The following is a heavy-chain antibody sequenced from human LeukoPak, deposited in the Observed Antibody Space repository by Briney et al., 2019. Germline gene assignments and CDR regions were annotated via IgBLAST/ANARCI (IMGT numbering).Heavy chain of an antibody. V-gene: IGHV1-3*03. J-gene: IGHJ4*02. CDR3: ARDYYESSGPFDF. Sequence: GASVKASCKASGYTFTNYAMHWVRQAPGQRLEWMGWINAGNGRTKYLQEFQGRVTITRDTSASIAYMELSSLRSEDMAVYYCARDYYESSGPFDFWGQGTLVTVSS. CDR2: INAGNGRT. CDR1: GYTFTNYA. D-gene: IGHD3-22*01.